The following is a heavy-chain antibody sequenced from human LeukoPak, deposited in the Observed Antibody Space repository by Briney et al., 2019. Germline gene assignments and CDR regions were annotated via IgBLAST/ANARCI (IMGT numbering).Heavy chain of an antibody. Sequence: ASVKVSCKASGGTFSLYAIGWVRQAPGQGLEWMGGIIPVYGAANYAQKFQGRVTIATDESTSTAYMELSSLRSDDTAVYYCARERSDYYGSGKAYYYGMDVWGQGTTVTVSS. CDR1: GGTFSLYA. V-gene: IGHV1-69*05. D-gene: IGHD3-10*01. CDR2: IIPVYGAA. J-gene: IGHJ6*02. CDR3: ARERSDYYGSGKAYYYGMDV.